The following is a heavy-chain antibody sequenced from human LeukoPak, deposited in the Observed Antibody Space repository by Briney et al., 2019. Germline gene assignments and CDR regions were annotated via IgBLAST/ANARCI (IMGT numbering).Heavy chain of an antibody. CDR3: ARRRWNYYGSGSYSYFDY. J-gene: IGHJ4*02. Sequence: PSETLSLTCAVYGGSFSGYYWSWIRQPPGKGLEWIGEINHSGSTNYNPSLKSRVTISVDTSKNQFSLKLSSVTAADTAVYYCARRRWNYYGSGSYSYFDYWGQGTLVTVSS. D-gene: IGHD3-10*01. CDR2: INHSGST. V-gene: IGHV4-34*01. CDR1: GGSFSGYY.